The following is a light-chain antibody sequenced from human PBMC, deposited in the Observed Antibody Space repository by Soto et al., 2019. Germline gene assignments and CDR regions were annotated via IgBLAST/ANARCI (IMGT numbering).Light chain of an antibody. CDR3: QQFNSDPIT. J-gene: IGKJ5*01. CDR2: DVS. CDR1: QDIRGA. V-gene: IGKV1-13*02. Sequence: AIQLTQSPSSLSASVGDRVTITCRASQDIRGALAWYQQKPGKAPKILLYDVSTLESGVPSRFSGSGSGTDFTLTISSLQPVDFATYYCQQFNSDPITFGQGTRREIK.